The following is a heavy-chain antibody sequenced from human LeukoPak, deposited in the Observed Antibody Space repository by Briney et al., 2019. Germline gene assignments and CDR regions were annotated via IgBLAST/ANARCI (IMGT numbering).Heavy chain of an antibody. J-gene: IGHJ6*02. CDR2: MWYDGSNK. CDR3: ARDSSGSYYYYYGMDF. CDR1: GFTFSSYG. Sequence: GGSLRLSCAASGFTFSSYGMHWVRQAPGKGLEWVAVMWYDGSNKYYADSVKGRFTISRDNSKNTLYLQMNSLRAEDTAVYYCARDSSGSYYYYYGMDFWGQGTTVAVSS. V-gene: IGHV3-33*01. D-gene: IGHD1-26*01.